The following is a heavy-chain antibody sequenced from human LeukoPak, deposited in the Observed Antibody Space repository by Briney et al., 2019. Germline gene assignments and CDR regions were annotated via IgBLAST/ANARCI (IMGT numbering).Heavy chain of an antibody. J-gene: IGHJ5*02. V-gene: IGHV4-39*01. Sequence: SETLSLTCTVSGGSISSSTHYWDWIRQAPGKGLEWIGNIYHSGSTYYNASLKSRVTISVDTSKNQFSLKLSSLTAADTAVYYCARHPSAWNWFDPWGQGTLVTVSS. CDR3: ARHPSAWNWFDP. CDR1: GGSISSSTHY. CDR2: IYHSGST.